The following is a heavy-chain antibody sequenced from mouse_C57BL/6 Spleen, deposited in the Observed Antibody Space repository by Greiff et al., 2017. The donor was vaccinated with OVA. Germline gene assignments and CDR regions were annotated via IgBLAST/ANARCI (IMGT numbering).Heavy chain of an antibody. J-gene: IGHJ3*01. V-gene: IGHV1-18*01. CDR1: GYTFTDYN. D-gene: IGHD2-1*01. CDR3: ARWDGNYFAY. Sequence: DVQLQESGPELVKPGASVKIPCKASGYTFTDYNMDWVKQSHGKSLEWIGDINPNNGGTIYNQKFKGKATLTVDKSSSTAYMELRSLTSEDTAVYYCARWDGNYFAYWGQGTLVTVSA. CDR2: INPNNGGT.